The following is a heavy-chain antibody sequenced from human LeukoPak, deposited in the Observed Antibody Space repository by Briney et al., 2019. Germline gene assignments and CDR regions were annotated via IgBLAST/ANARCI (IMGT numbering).Heavy chain of an antibody. CDR2: IIPIFGTA. Sequence: EASVKVSCKASGGTFSSYAISWVRQAPGQGLEWMGGIIPIFGTANYAQKFQGRVTITADESTSTAYMELSSLRSEDTAVYYCARIYGSGTLSDYWGQGTLVTVSS. V-gene: IGHV1-69*13. CDR1: GGTFSSYA. CDR3: ARIYGSGTLSDY. D-gene: IGHD3-10*01. J-gene: IGHJ4*02.